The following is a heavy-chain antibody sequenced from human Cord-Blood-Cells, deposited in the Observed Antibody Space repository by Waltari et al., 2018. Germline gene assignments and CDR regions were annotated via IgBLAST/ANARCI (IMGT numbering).Heavy chain of an antibody. J-gene: IGHJ2*01. CDR1: GGSISSYY. CDR2: IYTSGST. D-gene: IGHD4-17*01. CDR3: ARGGTVDYGDYYWYFDL. V-gene: IGHV4-4*07. Sequence: QVQLQESGPGLVKPSETLSLTCTVPGGSISSYYWSWTRPPAGKGLEWIGRIYTSGSTNYNPSLKSRVTMSVDTSKNQFSLKLSSVTAADTAVYYCARGGTVDYGDYYWYFDLWGRGTLVTVSS.